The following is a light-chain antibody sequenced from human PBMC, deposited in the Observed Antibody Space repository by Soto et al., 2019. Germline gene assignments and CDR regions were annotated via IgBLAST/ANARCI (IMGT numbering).Light chain of an antibody. J-gene: IGKJ2*01. CDR3: QQYNNWPMYT. V-gene: IGKV3-20*01. Sequence: EIVLTQSPGTLSLSPGERVTLSCRASQSVSSNYLAWYQQKPGQAPRLLIYGASSRATGIPDRFSGSGSGTDFTLTISSLQSEDFAVYYCQQYNNWPMYTFGQGTKLEIK. CDR1: QSVSSNY. CDR2: GAS.